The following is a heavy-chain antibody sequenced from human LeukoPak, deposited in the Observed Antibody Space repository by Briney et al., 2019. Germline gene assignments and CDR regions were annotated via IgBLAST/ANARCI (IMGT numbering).Heavy chain of an antibody. CDR2: INHSGSN. D-gene: IGHD3-10*01. CDR3: ARGRVTMVRGSALGY. Sequence: SETLSLTCAVYGGSFSGYYWSWIRQPPGKGLEWIGEINHSGSNNYNPSLKSRVTISVDTSKNQFSLKLSSVTAADTAVYYCARGRVTMVRGSALGYWGQGTLVTVSS. CDR1: GGSFSGYY. V-gene: IGHV4-34*01. J-gene: IGHJ4*02.